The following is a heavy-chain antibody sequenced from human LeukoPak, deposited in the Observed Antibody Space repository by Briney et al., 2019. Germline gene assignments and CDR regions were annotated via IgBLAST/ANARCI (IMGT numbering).Heavy chain of an antibody. D-gene: IGHD2-15*01. CDR3: ATERLYCSGGSCYPFFDY. CDR1: GYTLTELS. J-gene: IGHJ4*02. V-gene: IGHV1-24*01. Sequence: ASVKVSCKVSGYTLTELSMHWVRQAPGKGLEWMGGFDPEDGETIYAQTFQGRVTMTEDTSTDTAYMELSSLRSEDTAVYYCATERLYCSGGSCYPFFDYWGQGTLVTVSS. CDR2: FDPEDGET.